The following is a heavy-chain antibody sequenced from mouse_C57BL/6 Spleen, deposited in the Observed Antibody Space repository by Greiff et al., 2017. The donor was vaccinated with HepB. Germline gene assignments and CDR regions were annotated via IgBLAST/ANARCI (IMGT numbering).Heavy chain of an antibody. CDR3: ARLYSKGGYAMDY. CDR2: ISSGSSTI. V-gene: IGHV5-17*01. D-gene: IGHD2-5*01. J-gene: IGHJ4*01. Sequence: DVMLVESGGGLVKPGGSLKLSCAASGFTFSDYGMHWVRQAPEKGLEWVAYISSGSSTIYYADTVKGRFTISRDNAKNTLFLQMTSLRSEDTAMYYCARLYSKGGYAMDYWGQGTSVTVSS. CDR1: GFTFSDYG.